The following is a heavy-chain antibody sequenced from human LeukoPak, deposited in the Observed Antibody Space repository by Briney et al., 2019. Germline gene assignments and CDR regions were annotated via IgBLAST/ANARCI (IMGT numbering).Heavy chain of an antibody. CDR2: IYYSGST. V-gene: IGHV4-59*01. D-gene: IGHD5-18*01. Sequence: SETLSLTCTVSGGSISSYYWSWIRPPPGKGLEWIGYIYYSGSTNYNPSLKSRVTISVDTSKNQFSLKLSSVTAADTAVYYCASHSLQLWFNYWGQGTLVTVSS. CDR3: ASHSLQLWFNY. J-gene: IGHJ4*02. CDR1: GGSISSYY.